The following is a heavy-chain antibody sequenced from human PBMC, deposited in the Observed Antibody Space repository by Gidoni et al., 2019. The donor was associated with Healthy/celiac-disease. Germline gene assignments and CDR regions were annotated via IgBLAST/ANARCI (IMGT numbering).Heavy chain of an antibody. Sequence: QVQLQESGPGLVKPSETLSLTCTVAGGSISSYYWSWIRQPPGKGLEWIGYIYYSGSTNSTPSLKSRFTISVDTSKNQFSLKLSSVPAAATAVYYWAGGAGFGELSLHYFDYWGQGTLVTVSS. J-gene: IGHJ4*02. D-gene: IGHD3-10*01. CDR2: IYYSGST. CDR3: AGGAGFGELSLHYFDY. CDR1: GGSISSYY. V-gene: IGHV4-59*01.